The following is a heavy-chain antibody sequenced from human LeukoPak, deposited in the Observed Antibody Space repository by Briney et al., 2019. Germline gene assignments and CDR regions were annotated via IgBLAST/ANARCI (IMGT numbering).Heavy chain of an antibody. V-gene: IGHV1-3*01. CDR1: GYTFIDYA. CDR2: INAGNGNT. Sequence: GASVKVSCKASGYTFIDYAMYWVRQAPGQRLEWMGWINAGNGNTKYSQKFQGRVIITRGTSATIAYMELSRLRSEDTAVYYCARGIEASSGWYVIDYWGQGTLVIVSS. J-gene: IGHJ4*02. D-gene: IGHD6-19*01. CDR3: ARGIEASSGWYVIDY.